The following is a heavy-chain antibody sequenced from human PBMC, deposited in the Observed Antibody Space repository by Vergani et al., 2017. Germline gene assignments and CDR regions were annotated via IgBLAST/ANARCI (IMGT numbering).Heavy chain of an antibody. Sequence: QVQLVQSGAEVKKPGASVQVSCKASGYTFTSYDINWVRQATGQGLEWMGWMNPNSGSTGYAQKFQGRVTMTRNTSIITAYMELSSLRSEDTAVYYCARGKGVAARPYYYYMDVWGKGTTVTVSS. J-gene: IGHJ6*03. D-gene: IGHD6-6*01. CDR1: GYTFTSYD. CDR2: MNPNSGST. V-gene: IGHV1-8*01. CDR3: ARGKGVAARPYYYYMDV.